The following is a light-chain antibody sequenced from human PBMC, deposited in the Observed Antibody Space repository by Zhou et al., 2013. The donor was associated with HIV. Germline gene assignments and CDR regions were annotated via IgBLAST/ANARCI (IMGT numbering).Light chain of an antibody. CDR3: QQSYSTPYS. V-gene: IGKV1-39*01. CDR1: QSIGTS. J-gene: IGKJ2*03. CDR2: AAS. Sequence: DIQMTQSPSSLSASVGDRVTITCRASQSIGTSLNWYQQKPGKAPNLLIYAASSLQSGVPSRFSGSGSGTDFTLTISSLQPEDFATYYCQQSYSTPYSFGQGTKLEIK.